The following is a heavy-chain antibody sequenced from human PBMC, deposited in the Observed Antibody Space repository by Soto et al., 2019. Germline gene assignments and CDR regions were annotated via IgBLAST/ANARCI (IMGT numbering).Heavy chain of an antibody. CDR1: GFTFSSYA. D-gene: IGHD6-25*01. CDR2: ISDSGGST. J-gene: IGHJ6*03. CDR3: AKYSTASGYYSYSYMDV. V-gene: IGHV3-23*01. Sequence: GESLKISCVGSGFTFSSYAMSWVRQAPGKGLEWVSVISDSGGSTYHADSVKGRFTISRDNSKNTMFLLMNSLRAEDTAIYYCAKYSTASGYYSYSYMDVWGKGTTVTVSS.